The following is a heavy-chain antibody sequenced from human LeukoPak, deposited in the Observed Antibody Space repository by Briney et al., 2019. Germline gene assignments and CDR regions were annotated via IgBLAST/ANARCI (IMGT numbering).Heavy chain of an antibody. D-gene: IGHD3-22*01. CDR1: GGSIASDNYF. J-gene: IGHJ5*02. V-gene: IGHV4-31*03. Sequence: SETLSLTCTVSGGSIASDNYFWSWIRQHPGKGLEWIGYIYYSGSTYYNPSLKSRVTISVDTSKNQFSLKLSSVTAADTAVYYCARGGGYYDSSGYYHRHWFDPWGQGTLVTVSS. CDR3: ARGGGYYDSSGYYHRHWFDP. CDR2: IYYSGST.